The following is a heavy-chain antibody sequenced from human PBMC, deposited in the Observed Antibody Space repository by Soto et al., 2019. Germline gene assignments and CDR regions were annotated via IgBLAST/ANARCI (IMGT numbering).Heavy chain of an antibody. CDR1: EFTFSNYA. CDR2: ISGNDDST. V-gene: IGHV3-23*01. Sequence: GGSLRLSCVASEFTFSNYATSWVRQAPGKGLEWVSGISGNDDSTYYADSVKGRCIISRDNSKNTLDLQMNSLRAQDTAVYYSENDLSRRGVFVLDYWGQGIRVTV. CDR3: ENDLSRRGVFVLDY. D-gene: IGHD6-13*01. J-gene: IGHJ4*02.